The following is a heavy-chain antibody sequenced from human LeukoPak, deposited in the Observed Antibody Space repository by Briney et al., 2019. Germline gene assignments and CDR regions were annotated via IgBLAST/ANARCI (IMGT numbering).Heavy chain of an antibody. CDR2: ISYDGSNK. D-gene: IGHD5-18*01. Sequence: AGRSLRLSCAASGFTFSSYAMHWVRQAPGKGLEWVAVISYDGSNKYYADSVKGRFTISRDNSKNTLYLQMNSLRAEDTAVYYCARDGGYSYGYFDYWGQGTLVTVSS. V-gene: IGHV3-30*04. CDR1: GFTFSSYA. CDR3: ARDGGYSYGYFDY. J-gene: IGHJ4*02.